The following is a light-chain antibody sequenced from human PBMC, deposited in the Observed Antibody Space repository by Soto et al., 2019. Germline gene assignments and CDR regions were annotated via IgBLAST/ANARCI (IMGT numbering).Light chain of an antibody. J-gene: IGKJ1*01. Sequence: EIVMTQSPATLSVSPGERATLSCRASESVSSNLAWYQQKPGQAPRLLFYGASTRATDIPARFSGTGSGTEFTLTISSLQSEDFAFYYCQQFHYWWTFGQGTKVDIK. CDR1: ESVSSN. V-gene: IGKV3-15*01. CDR3: QQFHYWWT. CDR2: GAS.